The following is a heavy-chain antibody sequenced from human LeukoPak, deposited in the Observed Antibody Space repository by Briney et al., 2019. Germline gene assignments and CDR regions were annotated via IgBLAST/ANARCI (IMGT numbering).Heavy chain of an antibody. CDR2: IYHSGST. V-gene: IGHV4-30-2*01. CDR3: ANIQRGYYGSGTEDAFDI. CDR1: GGSISSGGYY. D-gene: IGHD3-10*01. Sequence: PSQTLSLTCTVSGGSISSGGYYWSWIRQPPGKGLEWIGYIYHSGSTYYNPSLKSRVTISVDRSKNQFSLKLSSVTAADTAVYYCANIQRGYYGSGTEDAFDIWGQGTMVTVSS. J-gene: IGHJ3*02.